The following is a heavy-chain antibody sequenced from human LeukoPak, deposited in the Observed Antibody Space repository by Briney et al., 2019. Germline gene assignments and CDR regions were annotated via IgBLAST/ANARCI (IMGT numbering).Heavy chain of an antibody. CDR2: IYYSVST. V-gene: IGHV4-59*01. CDR3: ARASYQVAAALFDY. Sequence: PSETLSLTCTVSGGSISSYYLNWIRQPPGKGLEWMGDIYYSVSTTYNPPLQRRATISADTSKNQFSLKLSSVTAADTAVYYCARASYQVAAALFDYWGQGTLVTVSS. J-gene: IGHJ4*02. CDR1: GGSISSYY. D-gene: IGHD6-13*01.